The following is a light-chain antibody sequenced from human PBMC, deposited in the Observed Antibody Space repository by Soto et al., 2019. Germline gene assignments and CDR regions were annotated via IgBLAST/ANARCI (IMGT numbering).Light chain of an antibody. V-gene: IGKV1-17*01. CDR2: SAS. J-gene: IGKJ2*01. Sequence: DIQMTQSPSSLSASVGDRVTITCRASQGIRDALGWYQQKPGKVPKRLIYSASRLQNGVPSRFSGSGSETVFTLTISSLQTEDFATYFCLQHSDYPFTFGQGTRLEI. CDR1: QGIRDA. CDR3: LQHSDYPFT.